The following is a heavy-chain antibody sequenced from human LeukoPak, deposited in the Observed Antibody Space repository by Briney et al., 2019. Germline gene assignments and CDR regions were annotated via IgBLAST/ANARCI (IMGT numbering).Heavy chain of an antibody. Sequence: GESLKISCKSSGYNFTSYWIGWVRQMPGKGLGWLGILYPGDSDTRYSPPFQGQVTISADKSISTAYLQWSSLQASDTAIYYCARGYYGSSGFDYWGQGTLVTVSS. J-gene: IGHJ4*02. CDR2: LYPGDSDT. CDR1: GYNFTSYW. D-gene: IGHD3-10*01. V-gene: IGHV5-51*01. CDR3: ARGYYGSSGFDY.